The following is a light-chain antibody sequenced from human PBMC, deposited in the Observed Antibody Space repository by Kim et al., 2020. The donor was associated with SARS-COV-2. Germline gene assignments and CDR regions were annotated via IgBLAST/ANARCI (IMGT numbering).Light chain of an antibody. J-gene: IGKJ4*01. Sequence: PGEGATLSGRASHSVDINLAGYHQQPGGAPRRLIYDASIRATGITERCGGSGSGTDFTRIIGSLEPRDFAVYYCRQRGGWPPALTFGGGTKVEIK. CDR1: HSVDIN. V-gene: IGKV3-11*01. CDR3: RQRGGWPPALT. CDR2: DAS.